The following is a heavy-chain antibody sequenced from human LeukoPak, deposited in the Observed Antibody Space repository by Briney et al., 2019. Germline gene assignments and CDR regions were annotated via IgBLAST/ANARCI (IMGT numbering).Heavy chain of an antibody. D-gene: IGHD3-22*01. CDR1: GFTFSSYA. CDR3: AKDGRGSMIVVEVYMDV. CDR2: ISGSGGST. V-gene: IGHV3-23*01. J-gene: IGHJ6*03. Sequence: PGGSLRLSCAASGFTFSSYAMNWVRQAPGKGLEWVSGISGSGGSTYYADSVKGRFTISRDNSKNTLYLQMNSLRAEDTAVYYCAKDGRGSMIVVEVYMDVWGKGTTVTVSS.